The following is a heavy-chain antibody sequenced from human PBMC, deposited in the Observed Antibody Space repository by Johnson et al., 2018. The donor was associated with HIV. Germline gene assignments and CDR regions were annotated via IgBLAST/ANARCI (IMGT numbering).Heavy chain of an antibody. CDR1: GFTFSSYG. J-gene: IGHJ3*02. Sequence: QVQLVESGGGVVQPGRSLRLSCAASGFTFSSYGMHWVRQAPGKGLEWVAVISYDGSNKYYADSVKGRFTISRDNSKNTLYLQMDGLRPEDTAVYYCARGAEEAYGGNFRDAFDIWGQGTMVTVSS. V-gene: IGHV3-30*19. CDR3: ARGAEEAYGGNFRDAFDI. D-gene: IGHD4-23*01. CDR2: ISYDGSNK.